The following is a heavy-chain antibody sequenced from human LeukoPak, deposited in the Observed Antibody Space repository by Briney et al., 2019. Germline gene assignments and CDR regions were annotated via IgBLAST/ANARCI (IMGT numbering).Heavy chain of an antibody. CDR2: ISAYNGNT. V-gene: IGHV1-18*01. CDR1: GYTFTSYG. CDR3: ARDLHYDILTPSAP. Sequence: GASVKVSCKASGYTFTSYGISWVRQAPGQGLEWMGWISAYNGNTNYAQKLQGRVTMTTDTSTSTAYMELRSLRSDDTAVYYCARDLHYDILTPSAPWGQGTLVTVSS. J-gene: IGHJ5*02. D-gene: IGHD3-9*01.